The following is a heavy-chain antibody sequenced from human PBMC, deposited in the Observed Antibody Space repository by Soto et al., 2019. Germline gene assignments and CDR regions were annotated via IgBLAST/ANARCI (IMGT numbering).Heavy chain of an antibody. J-gene: IGHJ5*02. Sequence: QITLKESGPTLVKPTQTLTLTCTFSGFSLSTSGVGVGWIRQPPGKALEWLALIYWDDDKRYSPSLKSRLTITKDTSKYQVVLTITSMDPVDTATYYCAHSLYDYVWGTNWFDPWGQGTLVTFSS. CDR2: IYWDDDK. CDR3: AHSLYDYVWGTNWFDP. CDR1: GFSLSTSGVG. D-gene: IGHD3-16*01. V-gene: IGHV2-5*02.